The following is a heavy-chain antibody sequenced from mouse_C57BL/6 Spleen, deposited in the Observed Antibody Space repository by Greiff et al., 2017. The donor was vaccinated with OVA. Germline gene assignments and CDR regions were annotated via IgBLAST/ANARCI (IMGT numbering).Heavy chain of an antibody. Sequence: VQLQQSGPGLVKPSQSLSLTCSVTGYSITSGYYWNWIRQFPGNKLEWMGYISYDGSNNYNPSLKNRISITRDTSKNQFFLKLNSVTTEDTATYYCARGDITTVGDYWGQGTTLTVSS. D-gene: IGHD1-1*01. CDR2: ISYDGSN. J-gene: IGHJ2*01. V-gene: IGHV3-6*01. CDR3: ARGDITTVGDY. CDR1: GYSITSGYY.